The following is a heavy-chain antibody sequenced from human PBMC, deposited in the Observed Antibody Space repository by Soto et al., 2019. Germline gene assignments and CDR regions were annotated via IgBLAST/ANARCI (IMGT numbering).Heavy chain of an antibody. CDR3: ARGGIH. V-gene: IGHV3-11*04. Sequence: GGSLRLSCAASGFIFSDHYMNWVRQAPGKGLEWISSISGSGTTNYAESVKGRFTISRDNAHKSLFLEMKDLRVEDTAVYYCARGGIHWGQGTLVTVSS. D-gene: IGHD3-16*01. CDR2: ISGSGTT. CDR1: GFIFSDHY. J-gene: IGHJ4*02.